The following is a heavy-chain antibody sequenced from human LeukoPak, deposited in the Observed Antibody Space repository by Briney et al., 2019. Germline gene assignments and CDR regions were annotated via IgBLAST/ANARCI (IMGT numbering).Heavy chain of an antibody. CDR3: ARHVGLPPPHRPTTVTTKGWFDP. D-gene: IGHD4-17*01. CDR1: GGSISSSSYY. CDR2: IYYSGST. Sequence: SETLSLTCTVSGGSISSSSYYWGWIRQPPGKGLEWIVSIYYSGSTYYNPSLKSRVTISVDTSKNQFSLKLSSVTAADTAVYYCARHVGLPPPHRPTTVTTKGWFDPWGQGTLVTVSS. V-gene: IGHV4-39*01. J-gene: IGHJ5*02.